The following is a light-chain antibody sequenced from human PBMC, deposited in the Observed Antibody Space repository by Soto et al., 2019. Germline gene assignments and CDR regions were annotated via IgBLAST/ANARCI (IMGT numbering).Light chain of an antibody. Sequence: SYELTQPPSVSVAPGKTARITCGGNNIGSKSVHWYQQKPGQAPVLVIYYDSDRPSGIPERFSGSNSGNTATLTMSRVEAGDEADYYCQVWDSSSDHDVVFGGGTKLTVL. V-gene: IGLV3-21*04. CDR3: QVWDSSSDHDVV. J-gene: IGLJ2*01. CDR2: YDS. CDR1: NIGSKS.